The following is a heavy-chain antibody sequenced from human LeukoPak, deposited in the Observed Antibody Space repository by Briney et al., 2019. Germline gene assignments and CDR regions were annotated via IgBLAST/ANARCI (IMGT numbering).Heavy chain of an antibody. J-gene: IGHJ4*02. V-gene: IGHV4-59*01. Sequence: KSSETLSLTCTVSGGSIGSFYWTWIRQPPGMGLEWIGYIYYSGSTNYNPSLKSRVTISVDTSKNQFSLKLSSVTAADTAVYYCARASVLLSADYWGQGTLVTVSS. D-gene: IGHD3-10*01. CDR2: IYYSGST. CDR3: ARASVLLSADY. CDR1: GGSIGSFY.